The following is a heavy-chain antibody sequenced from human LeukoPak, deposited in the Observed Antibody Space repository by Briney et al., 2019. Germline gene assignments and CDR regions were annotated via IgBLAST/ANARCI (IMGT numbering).Heavy chain of an antibody. Sequence: PGGSLRLSCAASGFTVSSNYMSWVRQAPGKGLEWVSIMYSGGTTFYADSVKGRFTISRDNSKNTLYLQMNGLRADDTAVYYCARAPSGRRYMDVWGKGTTVTISS. V-gene: IGHV3-66*01. CDR2: MYSGGTT. CDR3: ARAPSGRRYMDV. CDR1: GFTVSSNY. J-gene: IGHJ6*03. D-gene: IGHD3-10*01.